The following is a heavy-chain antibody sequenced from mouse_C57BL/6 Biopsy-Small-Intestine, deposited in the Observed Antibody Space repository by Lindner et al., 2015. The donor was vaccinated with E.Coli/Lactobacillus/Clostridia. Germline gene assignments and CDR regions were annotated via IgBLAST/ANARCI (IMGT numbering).Heavy chain of an antibody. V-gene: IGHV1-9*01. CDR1: GYTFTGYW. CDR3: ARRGHYQDSSYYAMDY. J-gene: IGHJ4*01. CDR2: ILPGSDST. Sequence: VQLQESGAELMKPGASVKLSCKATGYTFTGYWIEWVKQRPGHGLEWIGQILPGSDSTDYNEKFRGKATFTADTSSKTAHMQLSSLTTEDSAIYHCARRGHYQDSSYYAMDYWGQGTSVTVSS. D-gene: IGHD1-1*01.